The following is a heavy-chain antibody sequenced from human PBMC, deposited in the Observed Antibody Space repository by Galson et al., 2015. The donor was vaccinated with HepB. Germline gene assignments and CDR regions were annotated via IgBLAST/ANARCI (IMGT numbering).Heavy chain of an antibody. Sequence: SGDSISSYYWSWIRQSPGKGLEWIGYVHYSGSTHYNPSLKSRVTISVDTSKNQFSQHFSLKLRSVIAADTAVYYCARSVDRALVFDYWGQGTLVTVSS. J-gene: IGHJ4*02. CDR1: GDSISSYY. CDR3: ARSVDRALVFDY. CDR2: VHYSGST. V-gene: IGHV4-59*08. D-gene: IGHD5-18*01.